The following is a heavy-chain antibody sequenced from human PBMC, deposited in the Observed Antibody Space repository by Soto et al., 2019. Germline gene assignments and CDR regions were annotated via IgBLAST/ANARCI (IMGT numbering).Heavy chain of an antibody. Sequence: QVQLVQSGAEVKKPGSSVKVSCKASGGTFSSYTISWVRQAPGQGLEWMGRIIPILGIANYAQKVQGRVTITADKSTSTAYMELSSLRSEDTAVYYCARNYGSGSYYGYWGQGTLVTVSS. CDR3: ARNYGSGSYYGY. J-gene: IGHJ4*02. CDR2: IIPILGIA. CDR1: GGTFSSYT. V-gene: IGHV1-69*02. D-gene: IGHD3-10*01.